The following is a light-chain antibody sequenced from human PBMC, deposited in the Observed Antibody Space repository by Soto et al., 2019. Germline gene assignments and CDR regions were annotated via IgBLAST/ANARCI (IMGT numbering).Light chain of an antibody. CDR3: CSYAGGPWV. CDR1: SSDVGRYNL. CDR2: EGS. Sequence: QSALTQPASVSGSPGQSITISCTGTSSDVGRYNLVSWYQHHPGKAPKLVIYEGSKRPSGVSDHFSASTSGNTASLTISGLQAEDEADYYCCSYAGGPWVFGGGTKVTVL. J-gene: IGLJ3*02. V-gene: IGLV2-23*01.